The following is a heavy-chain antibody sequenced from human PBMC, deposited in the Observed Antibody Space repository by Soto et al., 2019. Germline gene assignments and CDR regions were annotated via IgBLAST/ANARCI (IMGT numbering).Heavy chain of an antibody. J-gene: IGHJ4*02. Sequence: PXASLSLTSTVSGGSISTYYWSWIGQSPGKGLEWIGYIYNTGSTGSTNYNPSLKSRVTISVDTSKNQFSLKLTSVSAADTAVYYCARDDFYYSESSGVGVARPRFDLWGRGTLVNVSS. CDR2: IYNTGSTGST. CDR1: GGSISTYY. CDR3: ARDDFYYSESSGVGVARPRFDL. V-gene: IGHV4-59*01. D-gene: IGHD3-22*01.